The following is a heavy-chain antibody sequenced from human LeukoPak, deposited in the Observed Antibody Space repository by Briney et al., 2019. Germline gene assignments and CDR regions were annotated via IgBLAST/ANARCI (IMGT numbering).Heavy chain of an antibody. CDR2: IIRSGVST. J-gene: IGHJ4*02. Sequence: GGSLRLSCAASGFXFSSYAISWVRQAPGKGLEWVSTIIRSGVSTYYADSVKGRFTISRDNSKNTLYLQMDSLRAEDTAVYYCAKEDGYSYGIDCWGQGTLVTVSS. V-gene: IGHV3-23*01. CDR1: GFXFSSYA. D-gene: IGHD5-18*01. CDR3: AKEDGYSYGIDC.